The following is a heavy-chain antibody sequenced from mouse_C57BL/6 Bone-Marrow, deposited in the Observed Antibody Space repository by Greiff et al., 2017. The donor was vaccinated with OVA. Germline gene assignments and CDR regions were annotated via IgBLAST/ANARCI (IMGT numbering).Heavy chain of an antibody. CDR2: IDPSDSET. CDR3: AREDFYYRFAY. Sequence: QVQLQQPGAELVRPGSSVKLSCKASGYTFTSYWMHWVKQRPIQGLEWIGTIDPSDSETHYNQKFKDKATLTVDKSSSTAYMQLSSLTSEDSAVYYCAREDFYYRFAYWGQGTLVTVSA. J-gene: IGHJ3*01. V-gene: IGHV1-52*01. CDR1: GYTFTSYW. D-gene: IGHD2-1*01.